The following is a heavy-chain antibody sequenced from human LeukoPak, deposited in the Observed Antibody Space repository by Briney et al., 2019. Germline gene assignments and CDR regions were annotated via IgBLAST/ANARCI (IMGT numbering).Heavy chain of an antibody. V-gene: IGHV3-23*01. CDR3: AKRRHYYGSGDYYRDP. J-gene: IGHJ5*02. CDR1: GFTFDDYA. D-gene: IGHD3-10*01. Sequence: PGGSPRLSCAASGFTFDDYAMSWVRQAPGKGLEWVSSISGSGTNTYYADSVKGRFTISRDNSRNLLFLQMSSLRVEDTAVYYCAKRRHYYGSGDYYRDPWGQGTLVTVSS. CDR2: ISGSGTNT.